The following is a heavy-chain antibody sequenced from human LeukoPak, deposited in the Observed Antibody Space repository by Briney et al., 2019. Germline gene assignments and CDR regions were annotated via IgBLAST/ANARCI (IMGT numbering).Heavy chain of an antibody. CDR1: GGSISSGGYY. CDR3: ARVGRGDGYNPYADFDY. J-gene: IGHJ4*02. CDR2: IYYSGST. Sequence: PSETLSLTCTVSGGSISSGGYYWSWIRQHPGKGLEWIGYIYYSGSTYYNPSLKSRVTISVDTSKNQFSLKLSSVTAADTAVYYCARVGRGDGYNPYADFDYWGQGTLVTVSS. V-gene: IGHV4-31*03. D-gene: IGHD5-24*01.